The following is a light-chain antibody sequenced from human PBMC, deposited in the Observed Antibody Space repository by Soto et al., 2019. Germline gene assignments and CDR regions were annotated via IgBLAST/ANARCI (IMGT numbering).Light chain of an antibody. V-gene: IGLV1-40*01. J-gene: IGLJ2*01. CDR1: SSNIGAGYD. CDR2: GNS. Sequence: QSVLTQPPSVSGAPGQRVTISCTGSSSNIGAGYDVHWYQQLPGTAPKLLIYGNSNRPSGVPDRFSGSKSGTSASLAITGLKVEDEADYYCQSYDSSLSAVVFGGGTKLTVL. CDR3: QSYDSSLSAVV.